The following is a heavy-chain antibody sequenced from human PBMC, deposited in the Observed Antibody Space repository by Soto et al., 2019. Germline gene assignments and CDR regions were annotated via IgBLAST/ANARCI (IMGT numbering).Heavy chain of an antibody. CDR3: AMDGYSYGIFPEVGDY. J-gene: IGHJ4*02. CDR2: ISAYNGNT. V-gene: IGHV1-18*01. D-gene: IGHD5-18*01. Sequence: QVQLVQSGAEVKKPGASVKVSCKASGYTFTSYGISWVRQAPGQGLEWMGWISAYNGNTNYAQKHQGRVTMTTDTSTSTAYMELRSLRSDDTAVYYCAMDGYSYGIFPEVGDYWGQGTLVTVSS. CDR1: GYTFTSYG.